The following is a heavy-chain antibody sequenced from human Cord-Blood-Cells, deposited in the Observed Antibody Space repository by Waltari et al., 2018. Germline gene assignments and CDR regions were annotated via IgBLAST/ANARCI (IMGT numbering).Heavy chain of an antibody. Sequence: QVQLQQWGAGLLKPPETLSLTCALYGGSFSGHSWSWTREPPVRGLEWIGEINHSGSTNYNPSLKSRVTISVDTSKNQFSLKLSSVTAADTAVYYCARLGVVVPAAQRLYYFDYWGQGTLVTVSS. V-gene: IGHV4-34*01. J-gene: IGHJ4*02. CDR3: ARLGVVVPAAQRLYYFDY. CDR1: GGSFSGHS. D-gene: IGHD2-2*01. CDR2: INHSGST.